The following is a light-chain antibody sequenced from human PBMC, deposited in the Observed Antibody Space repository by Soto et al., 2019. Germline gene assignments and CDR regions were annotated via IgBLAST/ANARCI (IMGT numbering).Light chain of an antibody. Sequence: QLAWVGNRXXITCXGSQTISSWLAWYQQKPLKSPKLLIYEASTLKIWDPSSSSGGSSGTEFNLTVNNVEPDRLEAYCWQDYSIYYVWSFGQTTKVE. CDR3: QDYSIYYVWS. CDR1: QTISSW. V-gene: IGKV1-5*03. CDR2: EAS. J-gene: IGKJ1*01.